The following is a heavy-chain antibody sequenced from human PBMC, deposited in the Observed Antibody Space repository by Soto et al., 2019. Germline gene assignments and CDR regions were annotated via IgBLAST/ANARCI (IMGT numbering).Heavy chain of an antibody. CDR2: IVVGSGNT. CDR1: GFTFTSSS. J-gene: IGHJ6*02. Sequence: ASVKVSCKASGFTFTSSSVKWVRQARGQRLEWIGWIVVGSGNTNYAQKFQERVTITRDMSTSTAYMELSSLRSEDTAVYYCAAEESGGYYYSGIDVWGQGPTVTLSS. V-gene: IGHV1-58*01. D-gene: IGHD3-3*01. CDR3: AAEESGGYYYSGIDV.